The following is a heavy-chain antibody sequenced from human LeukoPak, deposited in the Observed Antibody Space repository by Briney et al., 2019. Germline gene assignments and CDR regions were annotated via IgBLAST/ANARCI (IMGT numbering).Heavy chain of an antibody. J-gene: IGHJ3*02. Sequence: GESLKISCKGSGYSFTNYWIGWVRQMPGKGLEWMGIIYPGDSDTRYSPSLQGQVTISADKSMTTAYLQWGSLKASDTAMYYCARHPYRLFFPGTGVFDIWGQGKMVTFSS. CDR3: ARHPYRLFFPGTGVFDI. V-gene: IGHV5-51*01. CDR1: GYSFTNYW. D-gene: IGHD2-8*02. CDR2: IYPGDSDT.